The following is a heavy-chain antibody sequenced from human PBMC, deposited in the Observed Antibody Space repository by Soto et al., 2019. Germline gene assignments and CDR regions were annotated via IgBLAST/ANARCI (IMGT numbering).Heavy chain of an antibody. Sequence: EVQLAESGGGLVQPGGSLRLSCAASGFTFSSYSMNWVRQAAGKGLEWISYMTSSSSTMHYADSVKGRFIISRDNANNSLYLQMNSLRVEDTAVYYCARGTTLAHWGQGTLVTVSS. V-gene: IGHV3-48*01. J-gene: IGHJ4*02. CDR3: ARGTTLAH. CDR1: GFTFSSYS. CDR2: MTSSSSTM.